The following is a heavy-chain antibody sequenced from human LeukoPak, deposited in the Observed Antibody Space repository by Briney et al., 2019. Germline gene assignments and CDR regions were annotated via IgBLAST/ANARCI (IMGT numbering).Heavy chain of an antibody. J-gene: IGHJ4*02. D-gene: IGHD3-10*01. Sequence: GGSLTLPCAASGFTFSNYWVHWVRQAPGKGLVWVSRINRDGSTTNYADSVKGRFTVSRDNAKNTLNLQMNSLRAEDTAVYYCARDRKSGESSEIDFWGQGTLVTVSS. CDR1: GFTFSNYW. V-gene: IGHV3-74*01. CDR3: ARDRKSGESSEIDF. CDR2: INRDGSTT.